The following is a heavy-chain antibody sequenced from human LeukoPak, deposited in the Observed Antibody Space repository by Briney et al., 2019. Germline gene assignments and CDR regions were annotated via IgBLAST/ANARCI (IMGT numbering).Heavy chain of an antibody. CDR3: ARDHRGFYSGSGNYYYLDV. V-gene: IGHV1-69*13. CDR1: GGTYNNYA. D-gene: IGHD3-10*01. Sequence: GASVKVSCKASGGTYNNYAITWVRQAPGQGLEWVGGILPVFGTSNYAQRFQGRVTITADESTGTTYMELSSLRSEDTAVYYCARDHRGFYSGSGNYYYLDVWGKGTTVTVSS. J-gene: IGHJ6*03. CDR2: ILPVFGTS.